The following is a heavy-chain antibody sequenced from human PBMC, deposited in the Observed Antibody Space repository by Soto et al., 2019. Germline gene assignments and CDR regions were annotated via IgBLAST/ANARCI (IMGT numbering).Heavy chain of an antibody. CDR1: GGTFRRSS. CDR2: IIPIYVTA. Sequence: QVQLVPSGAVVKKPGSSVKVSCKASGGTFRRSSINWVRQAPGHGLEWMGEIIPIYVTANYAQKFQGSVTITADESTSTAYMELSSLRSEDTGVYYCARDGGRHSGEIDYWGQGTVVPVSS. D-gene: IGHD1-26*01. V-gene: IGHV1-69*01. J-gene: IGHJ4*02. CDR3: ARDGGRHSGEIDY.